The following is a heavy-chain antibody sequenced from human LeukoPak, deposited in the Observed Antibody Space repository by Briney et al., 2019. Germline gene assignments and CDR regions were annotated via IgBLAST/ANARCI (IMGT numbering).Heavy chain of an antibody. CDR2: ISVTTPFIT. V-gene: IGHV3-23*01. D-gene: IGHD2-2*01. CDR3: AKDEDIVVVPAAPIVY. Sequence: GGSLRLSCVASGFTFSRYRMTWVRQAPGKGLEWISYISVTTPFITHYADSVKGRFTISRDNSKNTLYLQMNSLRAEDTAVYYCAKDEDIVVVPAAPIVYWGQGTLVTVSS. CDR1: GFTFSRYR. J-gene: IGHJ4*02.